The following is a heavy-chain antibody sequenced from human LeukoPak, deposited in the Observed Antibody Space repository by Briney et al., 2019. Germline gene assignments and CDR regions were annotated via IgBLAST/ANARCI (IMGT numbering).Heavy chain of an antibody. D-gene: IGHD3-3*01. V-gene: IGHV1-46*01. CDR3: ARGGYYVSRASDY. CDR1: GYTFTSYY. J-gene: IGHJ4*02. Sequence: ASVKVSCKASGYTFTSYYMHWVRQAPGQGLEWMGIINPSGGSTSYAQKFQGRVTMTRDTSKNQFSLKLSSVTAADTAVYYCARGGYYVSRASDYWGQGTLVTVSS. CDR2: INPSGGST.